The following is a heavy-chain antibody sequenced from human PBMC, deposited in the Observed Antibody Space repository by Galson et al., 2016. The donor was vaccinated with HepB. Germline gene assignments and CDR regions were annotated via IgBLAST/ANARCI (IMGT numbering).Heavy chain of an antibody. J-gene: IGHJ6*02. Sequence: SETLSLTCTVSGDSINNASHFWTWIRQTPGKGLEWIGDINDSGKTNFNPSLKSRFAISVDPSKNQFSLKVTSVTAADTGEYFCARAAAGDYLYYGVDVWGQGTTVIVSS. CDR2: INDSGKT. V-gene: IGHV4-61*01. CDR3: ARAAAGDYLYYGVDV. CDR1: GDSINNASHF. D-gene: IGHD6-13*01.